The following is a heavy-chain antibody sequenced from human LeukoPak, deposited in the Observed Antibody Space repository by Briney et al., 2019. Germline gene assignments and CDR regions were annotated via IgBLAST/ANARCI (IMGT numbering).Heavy chain of an antibody. J-gene: IGHJ4*02. V-gene: IGHV3-21*01. D-gene: IGHD5-12*01. CDR3: ARAGLYSGSGLNY. CDR1: GFAFSSYN. Sequence: PGGSLRLSCAVSGFAFSSYNMNWVRQSPGKGLEWVSPISSGSGYMYYADSVKGRFTISRDNAKNSLYLEMSSLRAEDTAVYYCARAGLYSGSGLNYWGQGTLVTVSS. CDR2: ISSGSGYM.